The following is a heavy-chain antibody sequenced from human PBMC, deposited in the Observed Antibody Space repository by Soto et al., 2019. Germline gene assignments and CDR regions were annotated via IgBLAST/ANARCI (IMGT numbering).Heavy chain of an antibody. Sequence: ASVKVSCEASGYTFTSYGSCWVRQAPGQGLGWMGWISGYNDNTNYAQKIQGRVTMTTDTSTSTAYMELRGLRSADTAIFFCAKGGVRAPQTLAFETWGQGTMVTVSS. D-gene: IGHD1-1*01. CDR1: GYTFTSYG. CDR3: AKGGVRAPQTLAFET. J-gene: IGHJ3*02. V-gene: IGHV1-18*01. CDR2: ISGYNDNT.